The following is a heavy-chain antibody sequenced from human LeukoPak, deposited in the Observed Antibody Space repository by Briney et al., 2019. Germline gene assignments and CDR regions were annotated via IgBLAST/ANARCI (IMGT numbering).Heavy chain of an antibody. J-gene: IGHJ4*02. CDR1: GFTVSSNY. D-gene: IGHD1-26*01. CDR2: IYSGGST. Sequence: GGSLRLSCAASGFTVSSNYMSWVRQAPGKGLEWVSVIYSGGSTYYADSVKGRFTISRDNSKNTLYLQMNSLRAEDTAVYYCARGRVGARSFDYWGQGTLVTVSS. CDR3: ARGRVGARSFDY. V-gene: IGHV3-53*01.